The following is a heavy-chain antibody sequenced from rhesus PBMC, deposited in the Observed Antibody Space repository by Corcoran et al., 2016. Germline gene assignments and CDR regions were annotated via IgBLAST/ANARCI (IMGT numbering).Heavy chain of an antibody. Sequence: QVQLQESGPGVVKPSETLSLTCAVSGYSISSGYDWSWNRQPPGKGLEWIGYIYGSRWSTNYNPSLKNLVTISKDTSKHQFSLKLSSVTAADTAVYYCARDRTTVGYFDFCGQGVLVTVSS. CDR2: IYGSRWST. D-gene: IGHD4-29*01. CDR3: ARDRTTVGYFDF. CDR1: GYSISSGYD. V-gene: IGHV4-76*01. J-gene: IGHJ4*01.